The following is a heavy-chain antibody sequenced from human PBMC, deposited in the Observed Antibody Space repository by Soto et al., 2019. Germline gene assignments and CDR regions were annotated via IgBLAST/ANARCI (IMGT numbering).Heavy chain of an antibody. CDR2: IYYSGST. V-gene: IGHV4-39*01. D-gene: IGHD5-12*01. CDR1: GGAISSSSYY. Sequence: PSDTLSLTFTVSGGAISSSSYYWGWIRQPPGKGLEWIGSIYYSGSTYYNPSLKSRVTISVDTSKNQFSLKLSSVTAADTAVYYGARHHSGCDSWWFDPWGQGTLVSVSS. CDR3: ARHHSGCDSWWFDP. J-gene: IGHJ5*02.